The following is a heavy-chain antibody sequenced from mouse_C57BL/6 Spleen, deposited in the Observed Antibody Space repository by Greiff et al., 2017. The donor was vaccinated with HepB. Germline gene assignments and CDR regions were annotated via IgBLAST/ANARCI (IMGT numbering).Heavy chain of an antibody. CDR3: ARKGSSDYAMDY. CDR2: IYPRSGNT. D-gene: IGHD1-1*01. Sequence: VQGVESGAELARPGASVKLSCKASGYTFTSYGISWVKQRTGQGLEWIGEIYPRSGNTYYNEKFKGKATLTADKSSSTAYMELRSLTSEDSAVYFCARKGSSDYAMDYWGQGTSVTVSS. J-gene: IGHJ4*01. CDR1: GYTFTSYG. V-gene: IGHV1-81*01.